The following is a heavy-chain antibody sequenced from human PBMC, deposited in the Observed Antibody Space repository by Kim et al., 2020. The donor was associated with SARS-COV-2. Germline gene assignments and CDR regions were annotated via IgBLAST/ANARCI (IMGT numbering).Heavy chain of an antibody. CDR2: ISTSSGNT. CDR1: GFAFRGFN. V-gene: IGHV3-21*01. J-gene: IGHJ4*02. CDR3: AKDFALYGADLGLVAD. Sequence: GGSLRLSCAASGFAFRGFNMNWVRQAPGRGLEWVASISTSSGNTYYADSVKGRFTLSRDNAENSLYLQMNSLRPEDAAVYYCAKDFALYGADLGLVADWGQGTPVTLSS. D-gene: IGHD4-17*01.